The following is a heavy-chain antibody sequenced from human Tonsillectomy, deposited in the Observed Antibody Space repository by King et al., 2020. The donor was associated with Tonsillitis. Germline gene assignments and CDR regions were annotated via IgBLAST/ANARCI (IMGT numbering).Heavy chain of an antibody. CDR3: AADQSCSSTSCYSYYYYYGMDV. CDR2: IWYDGSNK. CDR1: GFTFSSYG. J-gene: IGHJ6*02. V-gene: IGHV3-33*01. Sequence: VQLVESGGGVVQPGRSLRLSCAASGFTFSSYGMHWVRQAPGKGLEWVAVIWYDGSNKYYADSVKGRFTISRANSKNTLYLQMNSLRAEDTAVYYCAADQSCSSTSCYSYYYYYGMDVWGQGTPVTVSS. D-gene: IGHD2-2*01.